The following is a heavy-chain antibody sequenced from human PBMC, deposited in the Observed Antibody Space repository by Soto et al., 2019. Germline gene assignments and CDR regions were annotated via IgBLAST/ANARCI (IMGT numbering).Heavy chain of an antibody. CDR2: IIPILDVA. J-gene: IGHJ6*04. V-gene: IGHV1-69*02. Sequence: QLVQSGAEVKKPGSSVKVSCKASGGDFLSYTISWVRQAPGQGPEWMGTIIPILDVAKNAQKFQGRVAITADKATSTVYMELRSLRSDDTAVYYCAQMWFGELWHGMDVWGKGTTIPVAS. CDR1: GGDFLSYT. D-gene: IGHD3-10*01. CDR3: AQMWFGELWHGMDV.